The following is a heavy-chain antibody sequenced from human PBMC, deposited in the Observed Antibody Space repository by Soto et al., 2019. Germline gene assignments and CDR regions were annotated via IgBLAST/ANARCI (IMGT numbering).Heavy chain of an antibody. V-gene: IGHV4-31*03. CDR1: GGSISSGGYY. D-gene: IGHD3-22*01. J-gene: IGHJ6*02. Sequence: PSETLSLTCTVSGGSISSGGYYWSWIRQHPGKGLEWIGYIYYSGSTYYNPSLKSRVTISVDTSKNQFSLKLSSVTAADTAVYYCSYYYDSSGYYPLIPYYYYGMDVWGQGTTVTVSS. CDR2: IYYSGST. CDR3: SYYYDSSGYYPLIPYYYYGMDV.